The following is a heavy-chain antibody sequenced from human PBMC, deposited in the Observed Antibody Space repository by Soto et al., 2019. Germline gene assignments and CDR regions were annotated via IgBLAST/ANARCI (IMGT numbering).Heavy chain of an antibody. Sequence: QLQLQESGPGLLKPSETLSLTCSVSGGSISSGTYFWAWLRQPPGKGLEWIGSIHYGGSSYYNPALKSRVTIYVDTSKNQFSLKMTSVTAADTAVYHCARVGVRLGPYDHMWASYRQNYLDIWGQGTQVTVS. J-gene: IGHJ4*02. CDR3: ARVGVRLGPYDHMWASYRQNYLDI. V-gene: IGHV4-39*01. CDR1: GGSISSGTYF. D-gene: IGHD3-16*02. CDR2: IHYGGSS.